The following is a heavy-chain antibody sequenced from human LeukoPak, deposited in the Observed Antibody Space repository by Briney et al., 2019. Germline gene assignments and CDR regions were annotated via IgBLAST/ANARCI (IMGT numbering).Heavy chain of an antibody. D-gene: IGHD3/OR15-3a*01. V-gene: IGHV3-33*01. Sequence: GGSLRLSCAASGFTFSGYGMNWVRQAPGKGLEWVAVISVDGSDKYYADSVEGRFTISRDNSNNTLYLQMNSLRVEDTAMYYCARGSFFSTARWFDPWGQGTLVTVSP. CDR3: ARGSFFSTARWFDP. J-gene: IGHJ5*02. CDR1: GFTFSGYG. CDR2: ISVDGSDK.